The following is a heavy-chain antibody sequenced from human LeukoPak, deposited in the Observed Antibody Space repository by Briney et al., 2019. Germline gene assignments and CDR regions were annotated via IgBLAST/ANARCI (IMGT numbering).Heavy chain of an antibody. J-gene: IGHJ4*02. D-gene: IGHD4-23*01. CDR3: ARVISSTVVTFDY. V-gene: IGHV4-31*03. CDR1: GGSISSGGYY. Sequence: PSETLSLICTVSGGSISSGGYYWSWIRQHPGKGLEWIGYIYYSGSTYYNPSLKSRVTISVDTSKNQFSLKLSSVTAADTAVYYCARVISSTVVTFDYWGQGTLVTVSS. CDR2: IYYSGST.